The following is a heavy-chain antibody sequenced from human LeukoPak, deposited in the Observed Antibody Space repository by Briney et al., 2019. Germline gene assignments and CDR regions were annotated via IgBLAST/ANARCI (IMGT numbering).Heavy chain of an antibody. D-gene: IGHD6-19*01. V-gene: IGHV1-3*01. Sequence: ASVKVSFKASGYTFTSYAMHWVRQAPGQRLEWMGWINAGNGNTKYSQKFQGRVTITRDTSASTAYMELSSLRSEDTAVYYCARESVARDFDYWGQGTLVTVSS. CDR3: ARESVARDFDY. CDR2: INAGNGNT. J-gene: IGHJ4*02. CDR1: GYTFTSYA.